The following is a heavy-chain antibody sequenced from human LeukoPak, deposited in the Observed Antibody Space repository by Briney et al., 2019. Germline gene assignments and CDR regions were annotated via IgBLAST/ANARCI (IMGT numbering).Heavy chain of an antibody. Sequence: ASVRVSCKASGYTFTSYGISWVRQAPGQGLEWMGWISAYNGNTNYAQKLQGRVTMTTDTSTSTAYMELSSLRSDYTAVYYCARLRYYDILTGYQSSDAFDIWGQGTMVTVSS. CDR2: ISAYNGNT. J-gene: IGHJ3*02. V-gene: IGHV1-18*01. CDR1: GYTFTSYG. CDR3: ARLRYYDILTGYQSSDAFDI. D-gene: IGHD3-9*01.